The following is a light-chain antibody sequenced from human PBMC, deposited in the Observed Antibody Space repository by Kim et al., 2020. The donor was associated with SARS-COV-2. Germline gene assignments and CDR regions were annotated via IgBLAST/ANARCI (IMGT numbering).Light chain of an antibody. CDR1: NIGRKS. CDR3: KVWDSDSDHWV. J-gene: IGLJ3*02. CDR2: SDS. V-gene: IGLV3-21*04. Sequence: SYELTQPPSVSVAPGKAARITCGGNNIGRKSVHWCQQKPGQAPVLVIYSDSDRPSGIPERFSGSNSGNTATLTISRVEAGDEADYYCKVWDSDSDHWVFG.